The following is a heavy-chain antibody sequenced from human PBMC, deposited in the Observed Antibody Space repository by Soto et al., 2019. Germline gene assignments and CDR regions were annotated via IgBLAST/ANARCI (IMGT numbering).Heavy chain of an antibody. Sequence: GASVKVSCKASGGTFSSYAISWVRQAPGQGLEWMGGIIPIFGTANYAQKFQGRVTITADESTSTAYMELSSLRSEDTAVYYCATPKHDIVLVPAAIPGVPIPSMDVWGQGTTVTVSS. CDR3: ATPKHDIVLVPAAIPGVPIPSMDV. V-gene: IGHV1-69*13. CDR2: IIPIFGTA. J-gene: IGHJ6*02. D-gene: IGHD2-2*01. CDR1: GGTFSSYA.